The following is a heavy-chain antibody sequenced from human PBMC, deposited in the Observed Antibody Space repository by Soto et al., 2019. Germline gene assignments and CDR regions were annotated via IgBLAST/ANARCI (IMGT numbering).Heavy chain of an antibody. CDR2: ISSSSSTI. D-gene: IGHD3-22*01. CDR3: ARYTYYYDSSGYYCFDY. Sequence: EVQLVESGGGLVQPGGSLRLSCAASGFTFSSYSMNWVRQAPGKGLEWVSYISSSSSTIYYADSVKGRFTISRDNAKNSLYLQMNSLGDEDTAVYYCARYTYYYDSSGYYCFDYWGQGTLVTVSS. J-gene: IGHJ4*02. CDR1: GFTFSSYS. V-gene: IGHV3-48*02.